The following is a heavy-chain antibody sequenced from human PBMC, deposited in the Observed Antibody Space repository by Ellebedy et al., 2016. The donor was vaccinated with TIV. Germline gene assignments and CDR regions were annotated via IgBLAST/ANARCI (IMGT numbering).Heavy chain of an antibody. V-gene: IGHV3-33*01. J-gene: IGHJ4*02. D-gene: IGHD3-10*01. CDR3: AREIRMGLWFGELRPFDY. CDR1: GFTFSSYG. Sequence: PGGSLRLSCAASGFTFSSYGMHWVRQAPGKGLEWVAVIWYDGSNKYYADSVKGRFTISRDNSKNTLYLQMNSLRAEDTAVYYCAREIRMGLWFGELRPFDYWGQGTLVTVSS. CDR2: IWYDGSNK.